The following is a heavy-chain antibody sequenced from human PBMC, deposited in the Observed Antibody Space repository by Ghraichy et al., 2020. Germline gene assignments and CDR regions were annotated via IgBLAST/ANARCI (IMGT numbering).Heavy chain of an antibody. D-gene: IGHD6-19*01. CDR3: ASWYSSGWDWFDP. V-gene: IGHV3-74*01. CDR1: GFTFSSYW. CDR2: INSDGSST. J-gene: IGHJ5*02. Sequence: GGSLRLSCAASGFTFSSYWMHWVRQAPGKGLVWVSRINSDGSSTSYADSVKGRFTISRDNAKNTLYLQMNSLRAEDTAVYYCASWYSSGWDWFDPWGQGTLVTVSS.